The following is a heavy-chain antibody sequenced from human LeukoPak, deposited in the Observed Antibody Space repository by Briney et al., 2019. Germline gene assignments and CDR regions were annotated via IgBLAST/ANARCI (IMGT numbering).Heavy chain of an antibody. D-gene: IGHD2-15*01. V-gene: IGHV3-23*01. CDR1: GFTFSSYA. CDR2: ISGSGGST. CDR3: AKGVVVVVAATTPYNWFDP. Sequence: PGGSLRLSCAASGFTFSSYAMSWVRQAPGKGLEWASAISGSGGSTYYADSVKGRFTISRDNSKNTLYLQMNSLRAEDTAVYYCAKGVVVVVAATTPYNWFDPWGQGTLVTVSS. J-gene: IGHJ5*02.